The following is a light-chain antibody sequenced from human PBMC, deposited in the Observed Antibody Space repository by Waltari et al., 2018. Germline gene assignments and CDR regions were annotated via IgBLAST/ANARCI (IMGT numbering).Light chain of an antibody. CDR3: ASYTSSSNYV. CDR1: RSHVGGYDF. V-gene: IGLV2-14*03. Sequence: HSALTQPASVSGSPGQSITISCTGTRSHVGGYDFVSWYRQHPEKAPTRIIFDVTERPSGISARFSGSKSGNTASLTISGLQSDDEADYYCASYTSSSNYVFGSGTTVTV. CDR2: DVT. J-gene: IGLJ1*01.